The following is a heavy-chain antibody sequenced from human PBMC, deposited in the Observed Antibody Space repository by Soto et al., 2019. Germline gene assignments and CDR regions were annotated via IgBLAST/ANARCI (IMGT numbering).Heavy chain of an antibody. V-gene: IGHV4-59*01. J-gene: IGHJ6*03. CDR3: AAGRIAAREYYYYYMDV. D-gene: IGHD6-6*01. Sequence: PSETLSLTCTVSGGSISSYYWSWIRQPPGKGLEWIGYIYYSGSTNYNPSLKSRVTISVDTSKNQFSLKLSSVTAADTAVYYCAAGRIAAREYYYYYMDVWGKGTTVTVSS. CDR2: IYYSGST. CDR1: GGSISSYY.